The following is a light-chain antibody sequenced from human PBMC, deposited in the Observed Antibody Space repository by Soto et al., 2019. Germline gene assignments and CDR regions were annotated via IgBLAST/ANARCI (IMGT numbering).Light chain of an antibody. CDR2: EVS. V-gene: IGLV2-14*02. J-gene: IGLJ1*01. CDR3: SSYTSISTLYV. Sequence: QSALTQPASVSGSPGQSITISCIGTSSDVGSYNLVSWYQQHPGKAPKVLIYEVSERPSGVSNRFSGSKSDNTASLTISGLQAEDEADYYCSSYTSISTLYVFGTGTKLTVL. CDR1: SSDVGSYNL.